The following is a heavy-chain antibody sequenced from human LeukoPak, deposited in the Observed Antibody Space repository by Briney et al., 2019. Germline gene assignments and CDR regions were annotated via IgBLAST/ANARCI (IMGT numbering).Heavy chain of an antibody. CDR3: ARAALIVGAKNNAFDI. CDR2: ISSSGSTI. J-gene: IGHJ3*02. V-gene: IGHV3-48*03. D-gene: IGHD1-26*01. CDR1: GFTFSSYE. Sequence: PGGSLRLSCAASGFTFSSYEMNWVRQAPGKGLEWVSYISSSGSTIYYADSAKGRFTISRDNAKNSLYLQMNSLRAEDTAVYYCARAALIVGAKNNAFDIWGQGTMVTVSS.